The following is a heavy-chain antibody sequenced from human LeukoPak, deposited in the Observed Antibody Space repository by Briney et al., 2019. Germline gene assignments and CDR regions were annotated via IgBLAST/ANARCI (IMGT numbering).Heavy chain of an antibody. Sequence: NSGGSLRLSCAASGFTFSNAWMNWVRQAPGKGLEWVGRIKSKTDGGTTDYAAPVKGRFTISRDDSKNTLYLQMNSLKTEDTAVYYCTTDLGIVVVVATLLPDYWGQGTLVTVSS. D-gene: IGHD2-15*01. CDR1: GFTFSNAW. V-gene: IGHV3-15*01. CDR3: TTDLGIVVVVATLLPDY. J-gene: IGHJ4*02. CDR2: IKSKTDGGTT.